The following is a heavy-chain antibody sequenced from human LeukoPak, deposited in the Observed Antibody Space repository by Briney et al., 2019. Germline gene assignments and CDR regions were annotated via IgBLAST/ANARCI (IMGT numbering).Heavy chain of an antibody. CDR1: GFTFSSYA. D-gene: IGHD6-6*01. CDR2: ISGSGGST. Sequence: GGSLRLSCAASGFTFSSYAMSWVRQAPGKGLEWVSAISGSGGSTYYADSVKGRFTISRDNSKNTQYLQMNSLRAEDTAVYYCAKVYSSSSGLYLGEEYYFDYWGQGTLVTVSS. CDR3: AKVYSSSSGLYLGEEYYFDY. V-gene: IGHV3-23*01. J-gene: IGHJ4*02.